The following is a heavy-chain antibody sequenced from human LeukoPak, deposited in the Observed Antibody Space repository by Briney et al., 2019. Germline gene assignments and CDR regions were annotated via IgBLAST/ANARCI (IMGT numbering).Heavy chain of an antibody. CDR1: GYSFISFG. Sequence: ASVKVSCKALGYSFISFGINWVRQAPGRGLEWMGWISGYNGDTIYASKFRGRVTMTRDTTITTAHMELTRLTSDDTAMYYCAGLGSTLEERIDPWGQGTPVTVSS. J-gene: IGHJ5*02. V-gene: IGHV1-18*01. D-gene: IGHD1-1*01. CDR3: AGLGSTLEERIDP. CDR2: ISGYNGDT.